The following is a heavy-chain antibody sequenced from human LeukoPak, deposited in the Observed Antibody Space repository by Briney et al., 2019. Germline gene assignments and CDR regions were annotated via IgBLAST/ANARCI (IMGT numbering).Heavy chain of an antibody. CDR1: IDSISSYY. CDR2: IYYSGST. CDR3: ARLWMMYYYDSRAYFDY. J-gene: IGHJ4*02. Sequence: SETLSLTCTVSIDSISSYYWGWIRQPPGKGLEWIGSIYYSGSTYYNPPLKSRVTISVDTSKNQFSLKLSSVTAADTAVYYCARLWMMYYYDSRAYFDYWGQGTLVTVSS. D-gene: IGHD3-22*01. V-gene: IGHV4-39*01.